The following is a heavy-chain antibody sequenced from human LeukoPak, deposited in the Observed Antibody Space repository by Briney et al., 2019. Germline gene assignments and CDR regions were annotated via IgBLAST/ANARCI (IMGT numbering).Heavy chain of an antibody. D-gene: IGHD5-24*01. CDR3: AREGSATITLDYYYYYMDV. Sequence: ASVKVSCKASGYTFTSYGISWVRQAPGQGLEWMGWISTYNGNTNYAQKLQGRVTMTTDTSTSTAYMELRSLRSDDTAVYYCAREGSATITLDYYYYYMDVWGKGTMVTVSS. CDR2: ISTYNGNT. V-gene: IGHV1-18*01. J-gene: IGHJ6*03. CDR1: GYTFTSYG.